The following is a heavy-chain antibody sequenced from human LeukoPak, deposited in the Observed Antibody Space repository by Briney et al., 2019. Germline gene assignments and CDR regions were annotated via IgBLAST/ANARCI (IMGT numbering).Heavy chain of an antibody. CDR1: GGSISSSSYY. CDR3: ARDSNYYGSGSYYDY. CDR2: IYYSGST. Sequence: SETLSLTCTVFGGSISSSSYYCGWIRQPPGKGLEWVGSIYYSGSTYYNPSLKSRVTISVDTSKNQFSLKLSSVTAADTAVYYCARDSNYYGSGSYYDYWGQGTLVTVSS. V-gene: IGHV4-39*07. J-gene: IGHJ4*02. D-gene: IGHD3-10*01.